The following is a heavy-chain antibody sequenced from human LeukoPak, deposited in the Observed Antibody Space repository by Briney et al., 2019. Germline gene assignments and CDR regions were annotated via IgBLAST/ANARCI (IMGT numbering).Heavy chain of an antibody. CDR3: ARGAATMIRD. CDR2: IYYSGST. V-gene: IGHV4-59*01. J-gene: IGHJ4*02. CDR1: GGSISSYY. Sequence: PSETLSLTCTVSGGSISSYYWSWIRQPPGKGLEWIGYIYYSGSTNYNPSLKSRVTISVDTSKNQFSLKLSTVTAADTAVYYCARGAATMIRDWGQGTLVTVSS. D-gene: IGHD3-22*01.